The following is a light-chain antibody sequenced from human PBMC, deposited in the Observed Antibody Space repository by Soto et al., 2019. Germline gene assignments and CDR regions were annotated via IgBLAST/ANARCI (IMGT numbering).Light chain of an antibody. Sequence: EVVLTQSPGTLSLSPGERATLYCRSSQTVNSNFLAWYQQKPGQAPRLLIYGVSNRATGIPDRFSGSGSGTDITLTISRLEPEDFAVYYCQQSGDTPTFGQGTKVDNK. J-gene: IGKJ1*01. CDR2: GVS. CDR1: QTVNSNF. V-gene: IGKV3-20*01. CDR3: QQSGDTPT.